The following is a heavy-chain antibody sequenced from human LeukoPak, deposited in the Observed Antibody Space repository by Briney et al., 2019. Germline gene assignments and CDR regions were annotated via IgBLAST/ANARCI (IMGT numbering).Heavy chain of an antibody. Sequence: GRSLRLSCAASGFTFSSYGMPWVRQAPGKGLEWVAVIWYDGSNKYYADSVKGRFTISRDNSKNTLYLQMNSLRAEDTAVYYCARSLYSSGWYLLQFSEYYYYGMDVWGQGTTVTVSS. CDR2: IWYDGSNK. CDR1: GFTFSSYG. CDR3: ARSLYSSGWYLLQFSEYYYYGMDV. D-gene: IGHD6-19*01. V-gene: IGHV3-33*01. J-gene: IGHJ6*02.